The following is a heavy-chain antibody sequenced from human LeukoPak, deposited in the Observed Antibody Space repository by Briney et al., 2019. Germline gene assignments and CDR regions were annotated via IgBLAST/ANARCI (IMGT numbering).Heavy chain of an antibody. V-gene: IGHV1-2*02. D-gene: IGHD2-15*01. J-gene: IGHJ6*02. CDR3: AREAGVVAANYYYYGMDV. CDR2: INPNSGGT. CDR1: GYTFTGYY. Sequence: GASVKVSRKASGYTFTGYYMHWVRQAPGQGLEWMGWINPNSGGTNYAQKFQGRVTMTRDTSISTAYMELSRLRSDDTAVYYCAREAGVVAANYYYYGMDVWGQGTTVTVSS.